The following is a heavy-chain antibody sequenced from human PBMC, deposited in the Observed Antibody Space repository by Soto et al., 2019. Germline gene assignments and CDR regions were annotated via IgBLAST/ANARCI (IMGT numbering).Heavy chain of an antibody. CDR2: MNPRSGNT. CDR3: TRARGAETFDF. D-gene: IGHD2-15*01. V-gene: IGHV1-8*01. CDR1: GDTFSKYD. Sequence: QVMLVQSGAEVKKPGASVKVSCQASGDTFSKYDIHWVRLATGHGLEWMGWMNPRSGNTGYAQKFRGRVIMTRNTAMTTAYMELSSLKYEDSAIYYCTRARGAETFDFWGQGSPVTVSS. J-gene: IGHJ5*01.